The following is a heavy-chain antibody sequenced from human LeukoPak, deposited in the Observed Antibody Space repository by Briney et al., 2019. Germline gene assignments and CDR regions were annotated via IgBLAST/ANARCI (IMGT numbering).Heavy chain of an antibody. CDR3: AKNGYSGLNY. V-gene: IGHV3-30*02. CDR2: IRYDGTHK. CDR1: GFTFSSYG. J-gene: IGHJ4*02. Sequence: PGGSLRLSCAASGFTFSSYGMQGVRQAAGRGLEGVAFIRYDGTHKYYADSVKGRFNISSDNSKNTLYLQMTSLRAEDTAVYYCAKNGYSGLNYWGQGTLVTVSS. D-gene: IGHD5-12*01.